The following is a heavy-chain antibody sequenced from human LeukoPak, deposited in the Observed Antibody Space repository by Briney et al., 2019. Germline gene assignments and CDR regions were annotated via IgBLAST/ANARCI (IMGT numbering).Heavy chain of an antibody. CDR2: IYHSGST. CDR3: ARDILVRRDSSGWPVRWFEP. V-gene: IGHV4-4*02. CDR1: GGSLSSSNW. Sequence: SGTLSLTCVVSGGSLSSSNWWSWVPQPPGKGLELIGEIYHSGSTNYNPSLKSRVTISVDKSKNQFSLKLSSVTAADTAVYYCARDILVRRDSSGWPVRWFEPWGQGTLVTVSS. D-gene: IGHD6-19*01. J-gene: IGHJ5*02.